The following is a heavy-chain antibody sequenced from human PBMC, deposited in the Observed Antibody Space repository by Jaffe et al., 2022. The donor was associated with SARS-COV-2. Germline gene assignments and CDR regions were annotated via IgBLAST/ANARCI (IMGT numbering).Heavy chain of an antibody. CDR3: ARDLAAAGTGRAYAFDI. CDR1: GGTFSSYA. J-gene: IGHJ3*02. CDR2: IIPIFGTA. D-gene: IGHD6-13*01. Sequence: QVQLVQSGAEVKKPGSSVKVSCKASGGTFSSYAISWVRQAPGQGLEWMGGIIPIFGTANYAQKFQGRVTITADESTSTAYMELSSLRSEDTAVYYCARDLAAAGTGRAYAFDIWGQGTMVTVSS. V-gene: IGHV1-69*01.